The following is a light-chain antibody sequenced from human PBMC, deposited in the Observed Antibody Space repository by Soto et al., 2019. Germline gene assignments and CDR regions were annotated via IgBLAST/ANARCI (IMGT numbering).Light chain of an antibody. CDR2: GTT. CDR3: QQYGHWPPYT. Sequence: EIVMMQSPATLSVSPGERVTLSCRASQSVSRKLAWYQQKPGQAPRLLIYGTTTRATGIPARFSGSGSGTEFTLTISSLQSEDFGIYYCQQYGHWPPYTFGQGTTLETK. J-gene: IGKJ2*01. V-gene: IGKV3-15*01. CDR1: QSVSRK.